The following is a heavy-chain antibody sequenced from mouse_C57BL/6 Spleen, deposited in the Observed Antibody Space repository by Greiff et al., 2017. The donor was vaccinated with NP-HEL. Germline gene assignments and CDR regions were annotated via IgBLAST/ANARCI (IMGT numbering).Heavy chain of an antibody. CDR1: GYTFTNYW. CDR2: IYPGGGYT. Sequence: VQLQQSGAELVRPGTSVKMSCKASGYTFTNYWIGWAKQRPGHGLEWIGDIYPGGGYTNYNEKFKGKATLTADKSSSTAYMQVSSLTSEDSAIYYCARSELGGYFDDWGQGTTLTVSS. CDR3: ARSELGGYFDD. V-gene: IGHV1-63*01. D-gene: IGHD4-1*01. J-gene: IGHJ2*01.